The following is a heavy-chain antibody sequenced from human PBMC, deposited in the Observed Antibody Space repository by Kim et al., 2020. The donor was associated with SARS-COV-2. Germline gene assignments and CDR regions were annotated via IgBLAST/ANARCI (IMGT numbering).Heavy chain of an antibody. CDR3: AKAGGPSCYNHLDN. D-gene: IGHD2-2*02. Sequence: GGSLRLSRATSGFTFSTYDMNWVRQAPGKGLEWVSSISTTSAYIYYAASIKGRFTVSRDNAKNSLYLQMDSLIGEDTAIYYCAKAGGPSCYNHLDNWGQGTLVTVSS. J-gene: IGHJ4*02. CDR2: ISTTSAYI. CDR1: GFTFSTYD. V-gene: IGHV3-21*04.